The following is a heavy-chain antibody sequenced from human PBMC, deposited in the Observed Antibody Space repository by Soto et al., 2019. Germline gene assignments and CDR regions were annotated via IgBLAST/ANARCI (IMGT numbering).Heavy chain of an antibody. J-gene: IGHJ6*02. CDR2: IKQDGSEK. CDR1: GFTFSSYW. D-gene: IGHD4-17*01. CDR3: ARENRESPTVTYYYYGMDV. Sequence: GGSLRLSCAASGFTFSSYWMSWVRQAPGKGLEWVANIKQDGSEKYYVDSVKGRFTISRDNAKNSLYLQMNSLRAEDTAVYYCARENRESPTVTYYYYGMDVWGQGTTVTVSS. V-gene: IGHV3-7*03.